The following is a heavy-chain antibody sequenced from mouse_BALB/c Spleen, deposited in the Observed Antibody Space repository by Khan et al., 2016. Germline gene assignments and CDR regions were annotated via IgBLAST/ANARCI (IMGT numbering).Heavy chain of an antibody. CDR3: AGAGNTYTYWFFDV. CDR2: ISHGGRYT. V-gene: IGHV5-4*02. J-gene: IGHJ1*01. CDR1: GFIFSDFY. D-gene: IGHD1-1*01. Sequence: EVELVESGGGLVKPGGSLKLSCAASGFIFSDFYMYWLRQTPEKRLEWVATISHGGRYTYYPDNVKGRFTISRDNAKNNLELQMTSLKSEDTAMYFCAGAGNTYTYWFFDVWGAGTTVSVSS.